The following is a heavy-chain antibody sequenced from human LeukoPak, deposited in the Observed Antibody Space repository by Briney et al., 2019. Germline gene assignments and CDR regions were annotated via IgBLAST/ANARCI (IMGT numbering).Heavy chain of an antibody. CDR2: IKQDGSEK. CDR3: ASGRQLGY. D-gene: IGHD6-13*01. Sequence: GGSLRLSCAASGFTFSNYWMSWVRQAPGKGLEWVANIKQDGSEKYYVDSVKGRFTISRDSDKNSLYLQMNSLRAEDAAVYYCASGRQLGYWGQGTLVTVSS. V-gene: IGHV3-7*01. J-gene: IGHJ4*02. CDR1: GFTFSNYW.